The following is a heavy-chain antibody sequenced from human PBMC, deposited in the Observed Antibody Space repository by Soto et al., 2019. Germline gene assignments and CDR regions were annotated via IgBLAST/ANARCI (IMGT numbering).Heavy chain of an antibody. CDR3: ARHVPAAGYYYGMDV. CDR2: IIPIFGTA. Sequence: QVQLVQSGAEVKKPGSSVKVSCKASGGTFSSYAISWVRQAPGQGLEWMGGIIPIFGTANYAQKFQGRVTITAAEPTSTAYMGLSSLRSEDTAVYYCARHVPAAGYYYGMDVWGQGTTVTVSS. D-gene: IGHD2-2*01. V-gene: IGHV1-69*12. J-gene: IGHJ6*02. CDR1: GGTFSSYA.